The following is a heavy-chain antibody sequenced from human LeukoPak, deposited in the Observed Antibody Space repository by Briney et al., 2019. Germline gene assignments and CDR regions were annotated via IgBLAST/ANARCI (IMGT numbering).Heavy chain of an antibody. CDR2: IIPIYGRA. V-gene: IGHV1-69*13. CDR3: AGFFYDNSNDAFDI. J-gene: IGHJ3*02. CDR1: GGTFSNYDFTFTSYA. D-gene: IGHD3-22*01. Sequence: SVTVSCKASGGTFSNYDFTFTSYAISWVRQAPGQGLEWMGGIIPIYGRADYPQKFQGRVTITADESTRTVTMQLSSLRSEDTAVYYCAGFFYDNSNDAFDIWGQGTVVTVS.